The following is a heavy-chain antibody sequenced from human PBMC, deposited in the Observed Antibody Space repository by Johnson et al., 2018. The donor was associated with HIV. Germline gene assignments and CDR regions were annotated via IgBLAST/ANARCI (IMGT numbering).Heavy chain of an antibody. CDR3: ARGGAYCGGDCNAFDI. CDR1: GFTFDDYG. V-gene: IGHV3-11*04. Sequence: QVQLVESGGGVVRPGGSLRLSCAASGFTFDDYGMSWIRQAPGQGLEWVSYISSSGSTIYYADSVKGRFTISRDNAKNSLYLQMNSLRAEDTAVYYCARGGAYCGGDCNAFDIWGQGTMVTVSS. CDR2: ISSSGSTI. J-gene: IGHJ3*02. D-gene: IGHD2-21*02.